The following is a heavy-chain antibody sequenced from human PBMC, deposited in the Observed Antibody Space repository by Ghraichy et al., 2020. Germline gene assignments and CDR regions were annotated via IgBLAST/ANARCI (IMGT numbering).Heavy chain of an antibody. D-gene: IGHD5-24*01. CDR2: VNPSGGST. V-gene: IGHV1-46*02. CDR3: AREDRRLQCYDY. J-gene: IGHJ4*02. Sequence: ASVKVSCKIGKYTSERHSRDCISHAPVQLLEWMGIVNPSGGSTAYAQKFQGRVTMTRDTSTSTVYMELNSLRSEDTAVYYCAREDRRLQCYDYWGQGTLVTVSS. CDR1: KYTSERHS.